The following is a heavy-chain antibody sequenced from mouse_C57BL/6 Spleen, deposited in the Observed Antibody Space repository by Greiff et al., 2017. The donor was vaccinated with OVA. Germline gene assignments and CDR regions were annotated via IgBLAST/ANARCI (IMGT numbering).Heavy chain of an antibody. J-gene: IGHJ2*01. CDR2: ILPGSGST. V-gene: IGHV1-9*01. Sequence: QVQLQQSGAELMKPGASVKLSCKATGYTFTGYWIEWVKQRPGHGLEWIGEILPGSGSTNYNQKFKGKATFTADTSSNTDYIQLSSLPTEDAAIDYCARRIYYEDYFDYWGQGTTLTVSS. D-gene: IGHD2-4*01. CDR1: GYTFTGYW. CDR3: ARRIYYEDYFDY.